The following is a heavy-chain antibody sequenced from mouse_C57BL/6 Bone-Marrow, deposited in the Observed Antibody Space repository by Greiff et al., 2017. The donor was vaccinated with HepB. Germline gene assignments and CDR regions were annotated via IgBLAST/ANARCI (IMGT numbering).Heavy chain of an antibody. Sequence: QVQLQQPGAELVMPGASVKLSCKASGYTFTSYWMHWVKQRPGQGLEWIGEIDPSVSYTNYNQKFKGKSTLTVDKSSSTAYMQLSSLTSEDSAVYFCAKLYYGKRYFDVWGTGTTVTVSS. CDR2: IDPSVSYT. J-gene: IGHJ1*03. CDR3: AKLYYGKRYFDV. D-gene: IGHD2-1*01. V-gene: IGHV1-69*01. CDR1: GYTFTSYW.